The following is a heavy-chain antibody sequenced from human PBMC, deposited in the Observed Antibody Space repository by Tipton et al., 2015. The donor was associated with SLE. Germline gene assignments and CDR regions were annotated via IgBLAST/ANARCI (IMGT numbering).Heavy chain of an antibody. Sequence: TLSLTCAVYGGSFSGYYWSWIRQPPGKGLEWIGEINHSGSTNYNPSLKSRVTISVDTSKNQFSLKLSSVTAADTAVYYCARGLNTVTWLFHIDALDIWGQGTMVTVSS. J-gene: IGHJ3*02. CDR3: ARGLNTVTWLFHIDALDI. CDR2: INHSGST. V-gene: IGHV4-34*01. D-gene: IGHD4-17*01. CDR1: GGSFSGYY.